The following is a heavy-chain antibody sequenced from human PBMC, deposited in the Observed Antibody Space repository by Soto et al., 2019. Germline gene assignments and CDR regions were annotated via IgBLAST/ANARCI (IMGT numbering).Heavy chain of an antibody. CDR2: VGYDGKDK. Sequence: QVQVVESGGGVVQPGRSLRLSCAASGISFSSYGMHWVRQAPGKGLEWVALVGYDGKDKYYADSVKGRFTISRDNSKNTLYLQMNNLGGEDTAVYYCARDTFYYYGSGPSSGGFDPWGQGVLVTVSS. D-gene: IGHD3-10*01. J-gene: IGHJ5*02. V-gene: IGHV3-33*01. CDR3: ARDTFYYYGSGPSSGGFDP. CDR1: GISFSSYG.